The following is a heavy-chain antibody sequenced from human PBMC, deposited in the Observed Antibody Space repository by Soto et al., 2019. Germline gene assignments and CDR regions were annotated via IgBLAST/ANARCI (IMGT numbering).Heavy chain of an antibody. CDR2: IIPIFGTA. J-gene: IGHJ4*02. D-gene: IGHD5-18*01. CDR3: AREIYVDTAMVTHTYFDY. V-gene: IGHV1-69*01. Sequence: QVQLVQSGAEVKKPGSSVKVSCKASGVTFSSYAISWVRQAPGQGLEWMGGIIPIFGTANYAQKFQGRVTITADESTSTAYMELSSLRSEDTAVYYCAREIYVDTAMVTHTYFDYWGQGTLVTVSS. CDR1: GVTFSSYA.